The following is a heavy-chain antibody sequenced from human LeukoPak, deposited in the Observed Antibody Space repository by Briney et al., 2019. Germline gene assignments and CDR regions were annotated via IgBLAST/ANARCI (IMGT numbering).Heavy chain of an antibody. V-gene: IGHV3-74*01. Sequence: GGSLRLSCAASGFTFSAYWMNWVRQAPGKGLVWVSRIASDGSSTTYADSVKGRFSISRDNAKNTLYLQMNSLRVEDTAVYYCARGRPHGNDYWGQGTLVTVSS. CDR2: IASDGSST. D-gene: IGHD4-23*01. CDR1: GFTFSAYW. J-gene: IGHJ4*02. CDR3: ARGRPHGNDY.